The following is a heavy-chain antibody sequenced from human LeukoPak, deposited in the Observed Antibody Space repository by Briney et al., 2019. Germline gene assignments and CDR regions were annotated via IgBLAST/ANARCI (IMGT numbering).Heavy chain of an antibody. Sequence: ASVKVSCKASGYTFNSSYMHWVRQAPGKGLEWMGGFDPEDGETIYAQKFQGRVTMTEDTSTDTAYMELSSLRSEDTAVYYCATDPSNYYGSGSTKFDYWGQGTLVTVSS. D-gene: IGHD3-10*01. V-gene: IGHV1-24*01. CDR1: GYTFNSSY. CDR3: ATDPSNYYGSGSTKFDY. J-gene: IGHJ4*02. CDR2: FDPEDGET.